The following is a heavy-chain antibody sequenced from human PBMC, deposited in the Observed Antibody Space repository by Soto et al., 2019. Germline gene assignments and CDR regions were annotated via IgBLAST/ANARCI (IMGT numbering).Heavy chain of an antibody. CDR3: AKVAQGDPLISDYGMDV. J-gene: IGHJ6*02. D-gene: IGHD2-21*02. Sequence: GGSLRLSCAASGFPFSSYGMHWVRQAPGKGLEWVAVISYDGSNKYYADSVKGRFTGSRDNSKNTVYLQMNSLRAEDTAVYYCAKVAQGDPLISDYGMDVWGQGTTVTVS. CDR2: ISYDGSNK. CDR1: GFPFSSYG. V-gene: IGHV3-30*18.